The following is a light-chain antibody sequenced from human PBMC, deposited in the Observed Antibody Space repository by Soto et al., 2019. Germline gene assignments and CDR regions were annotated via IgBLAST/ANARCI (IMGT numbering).Light chain of an antibody. V-gene: IGKV3-20*01. Sequence: EVVLTQSPGTLSLSPGERATLSCRASQTVSSGYLAWYQQKPGQSPRLLIYGASSRATCFPPRFSGSGSGTDIPLTISRLEPEDFAVYYCQQYGSSPRTFGQGTQVEIK. J-gene: IGKJ1*01. CDR2: GAS. CDR3: QQYGSSPRT. CDR1: QTVSSGY.